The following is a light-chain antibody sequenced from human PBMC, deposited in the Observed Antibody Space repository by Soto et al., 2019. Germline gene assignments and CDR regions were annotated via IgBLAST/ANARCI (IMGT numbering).Light chain of an antibody. V-gene: IGKV2-28*01. J-gene: IGKJ1*01. Sequence: DIVMTQSPLSLPVAPGEPASISCRSSQSLLHSNGDTYLTWFLQKPGQSPQLLFFLVSNRASGVHHRFSGRGSGKDFPLLSGSGEAEDGRLYYCMQGLQTPWTFGQGTKVEIK. CDR2: LVS. CDR3: MQGLQTPWT. CDR1: QSLLHSNGDTY.